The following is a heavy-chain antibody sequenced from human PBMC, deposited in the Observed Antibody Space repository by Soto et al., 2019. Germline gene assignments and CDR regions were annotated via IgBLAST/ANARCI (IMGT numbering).Heavy chain of an antibody. Sequence: SETLSLTCTVSGVSISSYYLSWILQPPGKGLEWIGYIYYIGSTIYNPSLKSRVTISVDTSKNQFSLKLSSVTAADTAVYYCAKLSDWYLPFDLWGRGTLDTVSS. CDR1: GVSISSYY. D-gene: IGHD3-9*01. V-gene: IGHV4-59*01. CDR3: AKLSDWYLPFDL. J-gene: IGHJ2*01. CDR2: IYYIGST.